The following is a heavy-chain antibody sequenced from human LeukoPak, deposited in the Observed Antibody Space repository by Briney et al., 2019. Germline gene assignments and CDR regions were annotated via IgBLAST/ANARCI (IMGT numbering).Heavy chain of an antibody. CDR1: GYTFTGYY. D-gene: IGHD6-19*01. Sequence: ASVKVSCKASGYTFTGYYMHWVRQAPGQGLEWMGWINPNSGGTNYAQKFQGRVTMTRDTSISTAYMELSRLRSDDTAVYYCARDPTMSIAVAEGDYRGQGTLVTVSS. CDR2: INPNSGGT. J-gene: IGHJ4*02. CDR3: ARDPTMSIAVAEGDY. V-gene: IGHV1-2*02.